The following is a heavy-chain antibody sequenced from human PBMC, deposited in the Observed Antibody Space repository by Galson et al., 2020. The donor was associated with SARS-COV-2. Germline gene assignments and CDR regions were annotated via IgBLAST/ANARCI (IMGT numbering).Heavy chain of an antibody. CDR2: ISWNRGSI. Sequence: SLKISCAASGFTFDDYAMHWVRQAPGKGLEWVSGISWNRGSIAYADSVEGRFTISRDNAKNSLYLQMNSLRAEDTALYYCAKDITRHTYYYSYMDVWGKGTTVTVSS. D-gene: IGHD3-16*01. CDR1: GFTFDDYA. J-gene: IGHJ6*03. CDR3: AKDITRHTYYYSYMDV. V-gene: IGHV3-9*01.